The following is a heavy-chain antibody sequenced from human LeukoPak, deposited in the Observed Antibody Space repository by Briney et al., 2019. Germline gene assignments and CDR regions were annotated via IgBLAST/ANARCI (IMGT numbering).Heavy chain of an antibody. J-gene: IGHJ1*01. V-gene: IGHV1-2*02. CDR3: AISKTLYGDYLFQH. D-gene: IGHD4-17*01. Sequence: ASVKVSCKASGYTFTGYYMHWVRQAPGQGLEWMGWINPNSGGTNYAQKFQGRVTMTRDTSISTAYMELSRLRSDDTAVYYCAISKTLYGDYLFQHWGQGTLVTVSS. CDR1: GYTFTGYY. CDR2: INPNSGGT.